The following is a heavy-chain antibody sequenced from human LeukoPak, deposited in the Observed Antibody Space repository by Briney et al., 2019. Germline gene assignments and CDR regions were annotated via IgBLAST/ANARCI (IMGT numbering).Heavy chain of an antibody. CDR2: IWYDGSNK. Sequence: GRSLRLSCAASGFTFSSYGMHWVRQAPGKGLEWVAVIWYDGSNKCYADSVKGRFTISRDNSKNMLYLQMNSLRAEDTAVYYCASRDYWGQGTLVTVSS. J-gene: IGHJ4*02. CDR3: ASRDY. CDR1: GFTFSSYG. V-gene: IGHV3-33*01.